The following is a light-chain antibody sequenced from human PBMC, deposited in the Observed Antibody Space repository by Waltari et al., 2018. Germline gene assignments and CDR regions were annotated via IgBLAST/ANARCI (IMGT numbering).Light chain of an antibody. J-gene: IGLJ2*01. CDR1: SLKTYF. Sequence: SSELTQDPAVPVAVGQTVRITCQGDSLKTYFASWYQQKPGQAPLLVIYGRNDRPSGIPYRFFGASTGDKSSLTITGAQAEDEADYFCNCRDSSGNHRFGGGTKLTVL. V-gene: IGLV3-19*01. CDR3: NCRDSSGNHR. CDR2: GRN.